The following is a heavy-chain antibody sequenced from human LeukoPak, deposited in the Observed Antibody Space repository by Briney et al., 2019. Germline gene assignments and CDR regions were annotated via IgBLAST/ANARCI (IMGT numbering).Heavy chain of an antibody. CDR1: GGSISSYY. J-gene: IGHJ4*02. CDR3: ARGNGDYFDY. V-gene: IGHV4-59*01. Sequence: SETLSLTCAVSGGSISSYYWSWIRQPPGKGLEWIGYIYYSGSTKYNPSLKSRVTISVDTSKNQFSLKLSSVTAADSAVYYCARGNGDYFDYWGQGTLVTVSS. CDR2: IYYSGST. D-gene: IGHD4-17*01.